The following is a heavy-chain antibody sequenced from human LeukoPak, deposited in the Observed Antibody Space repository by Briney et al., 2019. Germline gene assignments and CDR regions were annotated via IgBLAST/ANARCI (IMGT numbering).Heavy chain of an antibody. CDR2: ISGSGGST. V-gene: IGHV3-23*01. Sequence: GGSLRLSCAASGFTLSSYAMSWVRQAPGKGLEWVSAISGSGGSTYYADSVKGRFTISRDNSKNTLYLQMNSLRAEDAAVYYCAKSSAKQLPDRYDYWGQGTLVTVSS. CDR3: AKSSAKQLPDRYDY. J-gene: IGHJ4*02. D-gene: IGHD6-13*01. CDR1: GFTLSSYA.